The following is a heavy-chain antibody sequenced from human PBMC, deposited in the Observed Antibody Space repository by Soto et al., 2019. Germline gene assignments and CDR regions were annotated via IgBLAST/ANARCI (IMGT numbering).Heavy chain of an antibody. CDR2: ISGSGGRS. CDR3: ANAVFVGSGEQRDFFAY. Sequence: PGESLKISCAASGFTFSNYATTWVRQGPGKGLEWVSGISGSGGRSYYADSVKGRFTISRDNSKSTLYLQMNSLRAEDTADYYCANAVFVGSGEQRDFFAYGGQGPLDTVSS. J-gene: IGHJ4*02. D-gene: IGHD6-25*01. V-gene: IGHV3-23*01. CDR1: GFTFSNYA.